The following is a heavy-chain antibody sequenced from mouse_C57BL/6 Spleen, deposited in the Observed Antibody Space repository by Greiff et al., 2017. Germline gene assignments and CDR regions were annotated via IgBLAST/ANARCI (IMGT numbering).Heavy chain of an antibody. Sequence: EVKLMESGGGLVKPGGSLKLSCAASGFTFSSYAMSWVRQTPEKRLEWVATISDGGSSTYYPDNVKGRFTISRDNAKNNLYLQMSHLQSEDTALYYCAGCTYSKGGAMGYWGQGTSVTVSS. V-gene: IGHV5-4*03. CDR3: AGCTYSKGGAMGY. J-gene: IGHJ4*01. CDR2: ISDGGSST. CDR1: GFTFSSYA. D-gene: IGHD2-5*01.